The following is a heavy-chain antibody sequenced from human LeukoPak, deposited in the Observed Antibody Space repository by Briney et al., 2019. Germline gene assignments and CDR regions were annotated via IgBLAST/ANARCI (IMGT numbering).Heavy chain of an antibody. V-gene: IGHV3-23*01. J-gene: IGHJ4*02. Sequence: GGSLRLSCAASGFTFSSYAMSWVRQAPGKGLEWVSAISGSGGSTYYADSVKGRFTISRDNSKNTLYLQMNSLRAEDTAVYYCAKGGSYDILTGYYKRGDLDYWGQGTLVTVSS. CDR1: GFTFSSYA. CDR3: AKGGSYDILTGYYKRGDLDY. CDR2: ISGSGGST. D-gene: IGHD3-9*01.